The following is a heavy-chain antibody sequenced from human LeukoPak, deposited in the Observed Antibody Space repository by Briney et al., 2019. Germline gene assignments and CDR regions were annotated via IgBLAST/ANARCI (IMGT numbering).Heavy chain of an antibody. Sequence: SETLSLTCGVSGDSISNGGYSWSWIRQPPGKGLDWVGYIYNSGTTYYNPSLKSRVTISVDTSKNQFSLKLSSVTAADTAVYYCARIRPSRLYMDVWGKGTTVTVSS. CDR1: GDSISNGGYS. J-gene: IGHJ6*03. CDR2: IYNSGTT. D-gene: IGHD6-6*01. CDR3: ARIRPSRLYMDV. V-gene: IGHV4-30-4*07.